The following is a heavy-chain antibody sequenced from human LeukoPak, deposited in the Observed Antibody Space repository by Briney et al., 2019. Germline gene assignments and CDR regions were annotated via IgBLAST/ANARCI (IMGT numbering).Heavy chain of an antibody. D-gene: IGHD3-9*01. CDR3: GRVSRATGYYYVEF. CDR2: IRFGGGTT. V-gene: IGHV3-48*04. J-gene: IGHJ4*02. CDR1: GFTFSTYS. Sequence: PGGSLRLSCAASGFTFSTYSVNWVRQAPGKGLEWVSYIRFGGGTTYYADSVKGRFTISRDDAQNSMHLQMNSLRADDTAVYYCGRVSRATGYYYVEFWGQGTLVTVSS.